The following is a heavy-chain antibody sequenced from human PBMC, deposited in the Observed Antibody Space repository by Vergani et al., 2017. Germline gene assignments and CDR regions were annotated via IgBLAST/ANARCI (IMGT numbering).Heavy chain of an antibody. CDR3: AREEQLVSSGAFDI. V-gene: IGHV1-69*06. Sequence: QVQLVQSGAEVKKPGASVKVSCKASGGTFSSYAISWVRQAPGQGLEWMGGIIPIFGTANYAQKFQGRVTITADKSTSTAYMELSSLRSEDTAVYYCAREEQLVSSGAFDIWGQGTMVTVSS. CDR1: GGTFSSYA. D-gene: IGHD6-13*01. CDR2: IIPIFGTA. J-gene: IGHJ3*02.